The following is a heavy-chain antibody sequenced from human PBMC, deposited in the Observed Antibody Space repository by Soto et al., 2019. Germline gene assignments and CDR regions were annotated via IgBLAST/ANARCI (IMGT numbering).Heavy chain of an antibody. CDR1: GFTFSTYS. CDR2: ISSSSSTI. J-gene: IGHJ4*02. Sequence: GGSLRLSCAASGFTFSTYSMNWVRQAPGKGLEWVSYISSSSSTIFYTDSVKGRFTVSRDNAKNSLYLQMNSLRAEDTAVYYCATSPYYYDSSGTSVYWGEGTLVTVS. V-gene: IGHV3-48*01. CDR3: ATSPYYYDSSGTSVY. D-gene: IGHD3-22*01.